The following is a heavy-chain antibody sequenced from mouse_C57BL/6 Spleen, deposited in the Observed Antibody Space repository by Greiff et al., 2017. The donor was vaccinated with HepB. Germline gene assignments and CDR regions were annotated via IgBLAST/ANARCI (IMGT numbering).Heavy chain of an antibody. J-gene: IGHJ4*01. CDR3: ARRDGYYDYYAMDY. Sequence: EVKVVESGGGLVQPGGSLKLSCAASGFTFSDYYMYWVRQTPEKRLEWVAYISNGGGSTYYPDTVKGRFTISRDNAKNTLYLQMSRLKSEDTAMYYCARRDGYYDYYAMDYWGQGTSVTVSS. V-gene: IGHV5-12*01. CDR1: GFTFSDYY. CDR2: ISNGGGST. D-gene: IGHD2-3*01.